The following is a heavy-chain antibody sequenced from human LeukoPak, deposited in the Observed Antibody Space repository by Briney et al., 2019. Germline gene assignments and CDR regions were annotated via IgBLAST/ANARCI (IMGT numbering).Heavy chain of an antibody. CDR3: ARARRPSSSGYYFGAFDI. V-gene: IGHV4-4*02. D-gene: IGHD3-22*01. CDR2: IYHSGST. J-gene: IGHJ3*02. CDR1: GGSISSSNW. Sequence: SETLSLTCAVSGGSISSSNWWSWVRQPPGKGLEWIGEIYHSGSTNYNPSLKSRVTISVDKSKNQFSLKLSSVTAADTAVYYCARARRPSSSGYYFGAFDIWGQGTMVTVSS.